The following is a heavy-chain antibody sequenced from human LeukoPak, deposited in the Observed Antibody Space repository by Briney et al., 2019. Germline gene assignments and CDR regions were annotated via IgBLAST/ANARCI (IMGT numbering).Heavy chain of an antibody. CDR3: ARDRGSVDFWSGYPDV. CDR1: GYTFTGYY. V-gene: IGHV1-2*02. J-gene: IGHJ6*04. CDR2: INPNSSGT. D-gene: IGHD3-3*01. Sequence: ASVKVSCKASGYTFTGYYMHWVRQAPGQGLEWMGWINPNSSGTDLAQKFQGRVTMTRDTSISTAYMELSRLRSDDTAVYYCARDRGSVDFWSGYPDVWGKGTTVTVSS.